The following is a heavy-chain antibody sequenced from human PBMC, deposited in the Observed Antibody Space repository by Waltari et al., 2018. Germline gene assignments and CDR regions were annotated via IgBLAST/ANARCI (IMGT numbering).Heavy chain of an antibody. CDR2: IYPGDSDT. J-gene: IGHJ3*02. CDR1: GYSFTSYW. Sequence: EVQLVQSGAEVKEPGESLKISCKGSGYSFTSYWNGWVRQMPGKGLEWMGIIYPGDSDTRYSPSFQGQVTISADKSISTAYLQWSSLKASDTAMYYCARSRAYYDSSGYYDAFDIWGQGTMVTVSS. CDR3: ARSRAYYDSSGYYDAFDI. V-gene: IGHV5-51*01. D-gene: IGHD3-22*01.